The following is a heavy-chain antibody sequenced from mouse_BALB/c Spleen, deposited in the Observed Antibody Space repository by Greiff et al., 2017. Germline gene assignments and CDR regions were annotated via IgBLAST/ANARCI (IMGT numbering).Heavy chain of an antibody. CDR3: TRDLEGLRGFAY. CDR1: GFTFSSYT. Sequence: EVKLMESGGGLVKPGGSLKLSCAASGFTFSSYTMSWVRQTPEKRLEWVATISSGGSYTYYPDSVKGRFTISRDNAKNTLYLQMSSLKSEDTAMYYCTRDLEGLRGFAYWGQGTLVTVSA. CDR2: ISSGGSYT. D-gene: IGHD2-4*01. V-gene: IGHV5-6-4*01. J-gene: IGHJ3*01.